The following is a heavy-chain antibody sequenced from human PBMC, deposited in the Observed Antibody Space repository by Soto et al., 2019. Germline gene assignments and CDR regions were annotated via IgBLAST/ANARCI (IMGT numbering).Heavy chain of an antibody. D-gene: IGHD3-10*02. CDR1: GGSVSSKSYY. CDR3: ERVVRANFFDY. J-gene: IGHJ4*02. Sequence: PSETLSLTCTVSGGSVSSKSYYWSWIRQPPGKGLEWIGYIYYSGSTKYNPSLKSRVTMSVDTSKNQFSLKLSSVTAADTAVYYCERVVRANFFDYWGQGTLVTVSS. CDR2: IYYSGST. V-gene: IGHV4-61*01.